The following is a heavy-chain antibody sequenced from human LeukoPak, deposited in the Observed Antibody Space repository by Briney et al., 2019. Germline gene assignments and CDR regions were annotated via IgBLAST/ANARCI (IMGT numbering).Heavy chain of an antibody. CDR1: GGSFSGYY. CDR2: INHSGST. Sequence: PSETLSLTCAVYGGSFSGYYWSWIRQPPGKGLEWMGEINHSGSTNYNPSLKSRVTISVDTSKNQFSLKLSSVTAADTAVYYCASVENICSSTSCYPPPPVDYWGQGTLVTVSS. CDR3: ASVENICSSTSCYPPPPVDY. D-gene: IGHD2-2*01. V-gene: IGHV4-34*01. J-gene: IGHJ4*02.